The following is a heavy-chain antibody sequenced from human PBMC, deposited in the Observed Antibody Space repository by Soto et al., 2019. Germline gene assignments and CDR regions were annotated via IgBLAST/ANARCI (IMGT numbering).Heavy chain of an antibody. CDR3: ARGLAVAADVDFDC. CDR2: IYYSGST. D-gene: IGHD6-19*01. J-gene: IGHJ4*02. Sequence: SETLSLTCTVSGGSVSSGSYYWSWIRQPPGKGLEWIGYIYYSGSTNYNPSPKSRVTISVDTSKNQFSLKLSSVTAADTAVYYCARGLAVAADVDFDCWGQGTLVTVSS. V-gene: IGHV4-61*01. CDR1: GGSVSSGSYY.